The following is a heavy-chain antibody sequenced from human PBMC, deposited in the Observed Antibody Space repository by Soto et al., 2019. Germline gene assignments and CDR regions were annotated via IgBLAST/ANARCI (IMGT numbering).Heavy chain of an antibody. V-gene: IGHV1-3*04. CDR3: ARDSADSYYYYMDV. J-gene: IGHJ6*04. CDR2: INTGNGNT. Sequence: QVQLVQSGAEVKKPGASVKVSCKASGYTFTSNSIHWVRQAPGQRLECMGWINTGNGNTKYSQKFQGRVTSTMDTAANTASMELTGLRSEDTAVYYCARDSADSYYYYMDVWGKGTTVTVSS. D-gene: IGHD3-16*01. CDR1: GYTFTSNS.